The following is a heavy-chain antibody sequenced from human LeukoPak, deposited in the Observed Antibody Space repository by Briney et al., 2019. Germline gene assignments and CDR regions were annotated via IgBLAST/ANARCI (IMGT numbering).Heavy chain of an antibody. CDR2: FYNSGRS. Sequence: SETLSLTCTVSDDSISDYYRGWIRQPPGKGLEWIGYFYNSGRSTYNPSLKSRVTISADTSKNHFSLKLSSVTAADTAVYYCARDTYFYDFGWFDPWGQGTLVTVSS. J-gene: IGHJ5*02. CDR1: DDSISDYY. V-gene: IGHV4-59*12. CDR3: ARDTYFYDFGWFDP. D-gene: IGHD3-3*01.